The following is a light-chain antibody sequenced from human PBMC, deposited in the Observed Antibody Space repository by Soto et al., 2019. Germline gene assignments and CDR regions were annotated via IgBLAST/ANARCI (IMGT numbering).Light chain of an antibody. CDR3: QQSFTAPIT. J-gene: IGKJ5*01. CDR2: GAS. Sequence: EIVLTQSPGTLSLSPGERATLSCRASQSVSNNYLAWYQQKPGQAPRLLIYGASNRATGIPDRFSGSGSGSAFTLTISSLQPEDSATYYCQQSFTAPITFGQGTRLEIK. CDR1: QSVSNNY. V-gene: IGKV3-20*01.